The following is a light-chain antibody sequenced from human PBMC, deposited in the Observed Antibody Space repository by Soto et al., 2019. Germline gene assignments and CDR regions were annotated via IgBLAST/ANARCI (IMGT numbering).Light chain of an antibody. Sequence: EIVLTQSPGTLSLSPGERATLSCRASQSVSSYLAWYQQKPGQAPRLLIYDASTRATGISARFSGSGSGTDFTLTISSLEPEDFAVYYCLLLSNWPVSFG. CDR2: DAS. CDR1: QSVSSY. CDR3: LLLSNWPVS. V-gene: IGKV3-11*01. J-gene: IGKJ1*01.